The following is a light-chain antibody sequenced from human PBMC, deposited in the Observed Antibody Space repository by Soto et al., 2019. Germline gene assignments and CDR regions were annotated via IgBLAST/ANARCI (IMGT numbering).Light chain of an antibody. V-gene: IGKV3-11*01. CDR1: QSVINY. J-gene: IGKJ2*01. Sequence: EIVLTQSPATLSLSPGERATLSCRASQSVINYIAWYQQKPGQAPRLLISDASNRATGIPARFSGSGSGTDFTLTISSLEPEDFAVHYCQQRSNWPRTFGQGTKVEIK. CDR3: QQRSNWPRT. CDR2: DAS.